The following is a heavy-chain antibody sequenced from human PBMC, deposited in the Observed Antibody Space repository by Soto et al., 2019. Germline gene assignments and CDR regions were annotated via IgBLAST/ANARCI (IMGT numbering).Heavy chain of an antibody. Sequence: GASVKVSCKASGGTFSSYAISWVRQALGQGLEWMGGIIPIFGTANYAQKFQGRVTITADESTSTAYMELSSLRSEDTAVYYCARVYDILTGYRYYFDYWGQGTLVTVSS. J-gene: IGHJ4*02. V-gene: IGHV1-69*13. D-gene: IGHD3-9*01. CDR2: IIPIFGTA. CDR1: GGTFSSYA. CDR3: ARVYDILTGYRYYFDY.